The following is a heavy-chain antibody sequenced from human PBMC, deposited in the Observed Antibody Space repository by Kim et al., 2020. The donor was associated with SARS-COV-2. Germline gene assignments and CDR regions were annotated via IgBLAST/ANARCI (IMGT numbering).Heavy chain of an antibody. Sequence: ASVKVSCKASGYTFPSYGISWVRQAPGQGLEWMGWISAYNGNTNYAQKLQGRVTMTTDTCTSTAYMGLRSLRSDDTAVYYCARDELMGARRFDYWGQGTLVTVSS. V-gene: IGHV1-18*04. CDR3: ARDELMGARRFDY. CDR1: GYTFPSYG. D-gene: IGHD1-26*01. J-gene: IGHJ4*02. CDR2: ISAYNGNT.